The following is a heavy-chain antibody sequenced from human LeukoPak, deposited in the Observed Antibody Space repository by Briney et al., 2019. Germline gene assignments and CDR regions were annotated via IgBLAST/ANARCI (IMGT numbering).Heavy chain of an antibody. CDR2: ISYDGSNK. V-gene: IGHV3-30-3*01. D-gene: IGHD6-6*01. Sequence: GGSLRLSCAASGFTFSSYAMHWVRQAPGKGLEWVAVISYDGSNKYYADSVKGRFTISRDNSKNTLYLQMNSLRAEDTAVYYCARGISSSPSGVPWGQGTLVTVSS. CDR1: GFTFSSYA. CDR3: ARGISSSPSGVP. J-gene: IGHJ5*02.